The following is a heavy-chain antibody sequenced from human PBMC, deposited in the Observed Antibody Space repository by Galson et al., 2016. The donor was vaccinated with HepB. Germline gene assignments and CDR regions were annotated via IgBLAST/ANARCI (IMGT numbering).Heavy chain of an antibody. V-gene: IGHV4-59*01. J-gene: IGHJ3*02. CDR2: T. Sequence: TNYNPSLQSRLTISVETSNTQFSLKLSSVTATDTAVYYCARATDAPGTFDIWGQGTMVTISS. CDR3: ARATDAPGTFDI. D-gene: IGHD2-2*01.